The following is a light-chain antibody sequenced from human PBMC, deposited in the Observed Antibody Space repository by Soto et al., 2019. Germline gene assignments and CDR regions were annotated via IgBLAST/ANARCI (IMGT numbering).Light chain of an antibody. Sequence: DIQMTQSPSSLSASVGDRVTITCRASQSISTYLNWYQQKPGKAPEFLIYSASSLQSGVPSRFSGSGSGTDFPLTLNSLQPEDFPTYYLKQSYVPPGTFGQGTKGKIK. CDR3: KQSYVPPGT. CDR2: SAS. CDR1: QSISTY. J-gene: IGKJ1*01. V-gene: IGKV1-39*01.